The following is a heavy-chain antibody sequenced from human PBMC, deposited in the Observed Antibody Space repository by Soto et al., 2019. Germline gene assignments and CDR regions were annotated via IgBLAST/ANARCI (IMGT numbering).Heavy chain of an antibody. J-gene: IGHJ4*02. CDR2: ISWNSGSI. CDR3: AKAEYCISTSCHRGFDY. CDR1: GFTFDDYA. V-gene: IGHV3-9*01. D-gene: IGHD2-2*01. Sequence: GGSLRLSCAASGFTFDDYAMHWVRQAPGKGLEWVSGISWNSGSIGYADSVKGRFTISRDNAKNSLYLQMNSLRAEDTALYYCAKAEYCISTSCHRGFDYWGQGTLVTVSS.